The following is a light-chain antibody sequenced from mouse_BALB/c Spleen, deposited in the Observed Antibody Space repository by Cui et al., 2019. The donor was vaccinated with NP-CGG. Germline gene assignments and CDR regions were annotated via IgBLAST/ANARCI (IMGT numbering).Light chain of an antibody. CDR2: GTN. J-gene: IGLJ1*01. V-gene: IGLV1*01. CDR1: TGAVTTSNY. Sequence: QAVLTQESALTTSPGETVTLTCRSNTGAVTTSNYANWVQEKPDHLFTGLIGGTNNRAPGVPARFSGSLIGDKAALIITGAQTEDEAIYFCALWYSNHWVFGGGTKLTVL. CDR3: ALWYSNHWV.